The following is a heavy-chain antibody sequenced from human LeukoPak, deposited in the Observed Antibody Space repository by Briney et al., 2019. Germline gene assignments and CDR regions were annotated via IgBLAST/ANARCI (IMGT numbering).Heavy chain of an antibody. Sequence: SETLSLTCAVSGGSISSGGYSWSWIRQPPGKGLEWIGYIYHSGSTYYNPSLKSRVTISVDTSKNQFSLKLSSVTAADTAVYYCARAGDCCGYSDYWAQGTLVTVSS. J-gene: IGHJ4*02. CDR1: GGSISSGGYS. CDR2: IYHSGST. D-gene: IGHD3-22*01. V-gene: IGHV4-30-2*01. CDR3: ARAGDCCGYSDY.